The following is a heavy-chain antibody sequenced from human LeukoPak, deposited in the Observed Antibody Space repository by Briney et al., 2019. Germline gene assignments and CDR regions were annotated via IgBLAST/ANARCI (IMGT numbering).Heavy chain of an antibody. CDR1: GGSISSYY. J-gene: IGHJ4*02. D-gene: IGHD2-2*02. CDR3: ASGYCSSTSCYTFAY. CDR2: IHYSGST. V-gene: IGHV4-59*12. Sequence: SETLSLTCTVSGGSISSYYWSWIRQPPGRGLEWIGYIHYSGSTSYNPSLKSRVTISVDTSKNQFSLKLSSVTAADTAVYYCASGYCSSTSCYTFAYWGQGTLVTVSS.